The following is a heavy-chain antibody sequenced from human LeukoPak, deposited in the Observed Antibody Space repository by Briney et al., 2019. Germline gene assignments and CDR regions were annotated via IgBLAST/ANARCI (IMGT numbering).Heavy chain of an antibody. V-gene: IGHV1-2*06. J-gene: IGHJ4*02. CDR2: INPNNGGT. CDR3: TRESGSYHGNDY. Sequence: GASVKVSCKASGYTFTGYYKHWVRQAPGRGLEWMGRINPNNGGTNYAQKFQGRVTMTGDTSISTAYMELSSLRSDDTAVYYCTRESGSYHGNDYWGQGTLVTVSS. D-gene: IGHD1-26*01. CDR1: GYTFTGYY.